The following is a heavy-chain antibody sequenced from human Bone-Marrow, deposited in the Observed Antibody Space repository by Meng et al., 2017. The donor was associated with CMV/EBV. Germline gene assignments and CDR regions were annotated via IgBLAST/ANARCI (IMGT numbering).Heavy chain of an antibody. CDR1: GGSIRAYY. CDR3: ARGGRIEAAGTHY. V-gene: IGHV4-59*01. Sequence: SDIRSLTCSVSGGSIRAYYWTWIRQPPGKGLEWIGYITYSGATNYNPSLESRVTISLDTSKNQFSLKLTSVAAADTAIYFCARGGRIEAAGTHYWGQGMLVTVSS. D-gene: IGHD6-13*01. J-gene: IGHJ4*02. CDR2: ITYSGAT.